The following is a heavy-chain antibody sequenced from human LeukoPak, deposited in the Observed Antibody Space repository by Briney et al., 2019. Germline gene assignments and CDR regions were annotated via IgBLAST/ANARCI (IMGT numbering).Heavy chain of an antibody. CDR1: GYTLTSYY. V-gene: IGHV1-46*01. Sequence: ASVKVSCKASGYTLTSYYMHWVRQAPGQGLEWMGIINPSGGSTSYAQKFQGRVTMTRDTSTSTVYMELSSLRSEDTAVYYCARDLQGFEVGATRGFDPWGQGTLVTVSS. J-gene: IGHJ5*02. D-gene: IGHD1-26*01. CDR2: INPSGGST. CDR3: ARDLQGFEVGATRGFDP.